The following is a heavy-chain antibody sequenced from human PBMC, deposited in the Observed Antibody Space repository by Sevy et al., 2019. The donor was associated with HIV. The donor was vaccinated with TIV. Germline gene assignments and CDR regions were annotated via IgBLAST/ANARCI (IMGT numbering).Heavy chain of an antibody. D-gene: IGHD6-25*01. CDR2: ISNSGSTT. CDR1: GFRFNYHN. CDR3: AREGNRERQTIPLDS. V-gene: IGHV3-48*02. J-gene: IGHJ4*02. Sequence: GGSLRLSCAASGFRFNYHNTNWVRQAPGKGLEWISYISNSGSTTYLADSVRGRFTISRDNAKNSLFLEMDNLTDEDTAVYYCAREGNRERQTIPLDSWGRGIQVTVSS.